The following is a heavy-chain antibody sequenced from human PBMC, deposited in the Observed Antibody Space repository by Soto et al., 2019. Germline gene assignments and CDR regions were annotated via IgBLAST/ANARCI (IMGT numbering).Heavy chain of an antibody. CDR1: AFTFSTYP. V-gene: IGHV3-33*08. J-gene: IGHJ4*02. CDR3: AGDTVDRYYDSSGFDY. CDR2: IWYDGSNK. D-gene: IGHD3-22*01. Sequence: GGSLRLSSAASAFTFSTYPMIWVRQAPGKGLEWVAVIWYDGSNKYYADSVKGRFTISRDNSKNTLYLQMNSLRAEDTAVYYCAGDTVDRYYDSSGFDYWGQGTLVTVSS.